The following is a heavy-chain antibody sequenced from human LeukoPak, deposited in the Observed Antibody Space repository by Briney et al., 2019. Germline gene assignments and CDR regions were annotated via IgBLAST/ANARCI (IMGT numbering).Heavy chain of an antibody. CDR1: GGSISSSNW. J-gene: IGHJ3*02. D-gene: IGHD2-8*01. V-gene: IGHV4-4*02. Sequence: SETLSLTCAVSGGSISSSNWWSWVRQPPGEGLEWIGEIYDSGSTNYNPSLKSRVTISVDKSKNQFSLKLSSVTAADTAVYYCARAPRDCTNGVCYTRTNDAFDIWGQGTMVTVSS. CDR2: IYDSGST. CDR3: ARAPRDCTNGVCYTRTNDAFDI.